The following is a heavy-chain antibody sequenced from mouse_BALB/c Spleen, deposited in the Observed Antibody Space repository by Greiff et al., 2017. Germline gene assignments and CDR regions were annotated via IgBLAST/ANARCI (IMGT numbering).Heavy chain of an antibody. CDR1: GFTFSSYG. CDR3: ARLDGPAWFAY. CDR2: ISSGGSYT. Sequence: EVKLVESGGDLVKPGGSLKLSCAASGFTFSSYGMSWVRQTPDKRLEWVVTISSGGSYTYYPDSVKGRFTISRDNAKNTLYLQMGSLKSEDTAVYYCARLDGPAWFAYWGQGTLVTVSA. J-gene: IGHJ3*01. V-gene: IGHV5-6*01. D-gene: IGHD2-3*01.